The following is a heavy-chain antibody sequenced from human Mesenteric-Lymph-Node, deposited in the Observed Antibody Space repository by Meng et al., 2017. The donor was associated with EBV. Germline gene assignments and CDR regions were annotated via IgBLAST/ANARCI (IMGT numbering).Heavy chain of an antibody. CDR1: GYSFSNHY. CDR2: INSDDGDT. Sequence: QVQLVQFGAGVKEPGASVMFSCKASGYSFSNHYIHWVRQAPGQGLEWMGIINSDDGDTNYTQKFQGRVTMTRDTSTTTVYMELTSLTSEDTAVYYCVRADDQDFDYWGQGALVTVSS. J-gene: IGHJ4*02. CDR3: VRADDQDFDY. V-gene: IGHV1-46*01. D-gene: IGHD1-1*01.